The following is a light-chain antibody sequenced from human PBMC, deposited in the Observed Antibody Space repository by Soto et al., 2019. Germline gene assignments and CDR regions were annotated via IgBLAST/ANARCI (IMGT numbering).Light chain of an antibody. CDR2: AAS. Sequence: IQLTQSPSSLSASVGDRVTITCRASQGISSYLAWYQQKPVKAPKLLIYAASTLQSGVPSRFGGSGSGTDFTLTISSLQPEDFATYYCQQLNSYPYTFGQGTKLEIK. J-gene: IGKJ2*01. CDR1: QGISSY. CDR3: QQLNSYPYT. V-gene: IGKV1-9*01.